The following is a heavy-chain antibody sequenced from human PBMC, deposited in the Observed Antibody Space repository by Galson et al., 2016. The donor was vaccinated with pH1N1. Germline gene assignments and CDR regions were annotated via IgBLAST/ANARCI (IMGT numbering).Heavy chain of an antibody. V-gene: IGHV3-23*01. CDR1: GFAFNYFA. Sequence: SLRLSCAASGFAFNYFAMTWVRQAPGKGLVWVSSINGRGSSTYYADSVKGRFTISRDNSRSTLYLQLSALTVDDTAVYYCAKGGRWYGGNWFDPWGQGTPVTVPS. CDR3: AKGGRWYGGNWFDP. CDR2: INGRGSST. J-gene: IGHJ5*02. D-gene: IGHD3-10*01.